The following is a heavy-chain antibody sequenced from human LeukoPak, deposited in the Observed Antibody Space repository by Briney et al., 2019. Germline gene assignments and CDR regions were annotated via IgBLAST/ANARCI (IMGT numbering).Heavy chain of an antibody. V-gene: IGHV5-51*01. CDR1: GYSFATYW. D-gene: IGHD4-23*01. Sequence: GESLKISCKGSGYSFATYWIGWVRQMPGKGLAWRGISYPIDSDTRYSPSFQGQVTVSADKSISTTYLQWSSLEASDTAMYYCARHPFGGNPEGVDYWGQGTLVTVSS. J-gene: IGHJ4*02. CDR3: ARHPFGGNPEGVDY. CDR2: SYPIDSDT.